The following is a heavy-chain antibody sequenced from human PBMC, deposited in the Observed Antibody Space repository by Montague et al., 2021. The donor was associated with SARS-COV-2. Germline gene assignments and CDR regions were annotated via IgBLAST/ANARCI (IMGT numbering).Heavy chain of an antibody. V-gene: IGHV4-59*08. Sequence: SETLSLTCTVSGGSISNYHWNWIRQPPGKGLEWIAYIYYSGNTNXNPSLQSRVTISVDTSRNQFSLRLTSMTAADTAVYYCARQLRVRRTWQVGDYNHYGMDVWGQGTTVSVSS. D-gene: IGHD3-10*01. CDR1: GGSISNYH. CDR2: IYYSGNT. J-gene: IGHJ6*02. CDR3: ARQLRVRRTWQVGDYNHYGMDV.